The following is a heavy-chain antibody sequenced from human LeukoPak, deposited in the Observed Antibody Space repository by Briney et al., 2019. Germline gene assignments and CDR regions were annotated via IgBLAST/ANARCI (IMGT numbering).Heavy chain of an antibody. Sequence: ASVKVSCKASGYTFTSYYMHWVRQAPGQGLEWMGIINPSGGSTSYAQKFQGRVTMTRDTSTSTAYMELRSLRSDDTAVYYCARDSNGYYFDYWGQGTLVTVSS. CDR3: ARDSNGYYFDY. J-gene: IGHJ4*02. V-gene: IGHV1-46*01. D-gene: IGHD1-1*01. CDR2: INPSGGST. CDR1: GYTFTSYY.